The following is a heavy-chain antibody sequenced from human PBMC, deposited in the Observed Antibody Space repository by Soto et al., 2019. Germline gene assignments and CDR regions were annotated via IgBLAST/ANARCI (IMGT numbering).Heavy chain of an antibody. J-gene: IGHJ4*02. Sequence: SETLSLTCSVSGGSISSYYCSWIRQPAGKGLEWIGRIYSSGSTNYNPSLKSRVTMSVDTSTNQFSLKLNSVTAADTAVSYCARDGFCASGLPYWGQGTLDTVSS. CDR3: ARDGFCASGLPY. CDR1: GGSISSYY. CDR2: IYSSGST. V-gene: IGHV4-4*07. D-gene: IGHD5-12*01.